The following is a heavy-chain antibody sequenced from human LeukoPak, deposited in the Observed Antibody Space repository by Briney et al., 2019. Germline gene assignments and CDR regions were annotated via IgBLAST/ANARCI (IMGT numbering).Heavy chain of an antibody. Sequence: HPSETLSLTCTVSGGSISNYYWSWIRQSPGKGLEWIGYIYSDGSTNYNPSLRSRVTISVDTSKNQFSLMLSSVTAADTAVYYCARGGWSLDYWGQGTLVTVSS. CDR1: GGSISNYY. CDR3: ARGGWSLDY. J-gene: IGHJ4*02. V-gene: IGHV4-59*01. CDR2: IYSDGST. D-gene: IGHD6-19*01.